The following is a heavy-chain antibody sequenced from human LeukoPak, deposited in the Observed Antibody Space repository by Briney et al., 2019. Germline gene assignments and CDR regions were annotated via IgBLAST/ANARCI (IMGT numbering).Heavy chain of an antibody. CDR2: LYPGVST. J-gene: IGHJ6*03. CDR1: GGPIYSYY. V-gene: IGHV4-4*07. D-gene: IGHD3-22*01. Sequence: SETLSLTCTVSGGPIYSYYWSWIRQTAGKGLEWIGRLYPGVSTNYNPSLKSRATMSVDTSKNQFALKLSAVTAADTAVYYCARLKFYDSTGYSPGRYMDVWGKGTTVTVSS. CDR3: ARLKFYDSTGYSPGRYMDV.